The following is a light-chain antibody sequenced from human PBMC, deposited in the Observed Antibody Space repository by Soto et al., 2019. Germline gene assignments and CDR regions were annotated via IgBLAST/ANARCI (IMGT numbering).Light chain of an antibody. J-gene: IGKJ4*01. CDR2: GAS. Sequence: EIVLTQSPGTLSLSPGERATLSCRASQSVSSSYLAWYQQKPGQAPRLLIYGASSRATGIPDGFSGSGSGTAFTLTISRREPEDFAVYYCQQYGSSPLTFGGGTKVEIK. CDR1: QSVSSSY. CDR3: QQYGSSPLT. V-gene: IGKV3-20*01.